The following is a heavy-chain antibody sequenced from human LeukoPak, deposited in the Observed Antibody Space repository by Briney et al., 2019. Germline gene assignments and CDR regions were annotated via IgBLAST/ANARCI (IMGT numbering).Heavy chain of an antibody. Sequence: SETLSLTCAVYGGSFSGYYWSWIRQPPGKGLEWIGEINHSGSTYYNPSLKSRVTISVDTSKNQFSLKLSSVTAADTAVYYCASGYYYGSGSYTHFDYWGQGTLVTVSS. V-gene: IGHV4-34*01. CDR3: ASGYYYGSGSYTHFDY. CDR1: GGSFSGYY. CDR2: INHSGST. D-gene: IGHD3-10*01. J-gene: IGHJ4*02.